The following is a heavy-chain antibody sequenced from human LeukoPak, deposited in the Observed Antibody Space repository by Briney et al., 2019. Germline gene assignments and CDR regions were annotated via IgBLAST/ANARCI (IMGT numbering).Heavy chain of an antibody. J-gene: IGHJ5*02. Sequence: GGSLRLSCAASGFTFSSYAMSWVRQAPGKGLEWVSYISSSSSTIYYADSVKGRFTISRDNAKNSLYLQMNSLRAEDTAVYYCARTPGGQLVGNWFDPWGQGTLVTVSS. CDR3: ARTPGGQLVGNWFDP. CDR2: ISSSSSTI. V-gene: IGHV3-48*01. CDR1: GFTFSSYA. D-gene: IGHD6-6*01.